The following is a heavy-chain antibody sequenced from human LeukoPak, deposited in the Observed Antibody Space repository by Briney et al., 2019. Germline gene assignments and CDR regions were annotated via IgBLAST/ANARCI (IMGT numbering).Heavy chain of an antibody. J-gene: IGHJ4*02. CDR2: INSDGSST. CDR3: ARKDRSGWLFDY. Sequence: GGSLRLSCAASGFTFSSYWMHWVRQAPGTGLVWVSRINSDGSSTSYADSVKGRFTISRDNAKNSLYLQMNSLRAEDTAVYYCARKDRSGWLFDYWGQGTLVTVSS. D-gene: IGHD6-19*01. V-gene: IGHV3-74*01. CDR1: GFTFSSYW.